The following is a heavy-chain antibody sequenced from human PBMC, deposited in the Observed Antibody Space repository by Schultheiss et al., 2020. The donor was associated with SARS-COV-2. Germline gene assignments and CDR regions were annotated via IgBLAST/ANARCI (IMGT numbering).Heavy chain of an antibody. CDR1: GVSISTGGYY. V-gene: IGHV4-31*03. CDR2: IHHSGGT. J-gene: IGHJ4*02. D-gene: IGHD5-12*01. CDR3: ARYSDSDLNLDF. Sequence: SETLSLTCTVSGVSISTGGYYWSWIRQHPGKGLEWIGYIHHSGGTFYNPSLTSRTVMSVDKSKNQFSLTLRSVTVADTALYFCARYSDSDLNLDFCGQGTLVTVS.